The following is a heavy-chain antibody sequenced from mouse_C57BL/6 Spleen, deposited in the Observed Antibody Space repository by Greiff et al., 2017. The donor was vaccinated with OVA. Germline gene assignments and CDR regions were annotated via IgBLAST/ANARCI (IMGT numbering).Heavy chain of an antibody. D-gene: IGHD1-1*01. V-gene: IGHV1-80*01. CDR1: GYAFSSYW. J-gene: IGHJ4*01. CDR2: IYPGDGDT. Sequence: QVQLQQSGAELVKPGASVKISCKASGYAFSSYWMNWVKQRPGKGLEWIGQIYPGDGDTNYNGKFKGKATLTADKSSSTAYMQLSSLTSEDSAVYVCARRIYYYGSSSDYYAMDYWGQGTSVTVSS. CDR3: ARRIYYYGSSSDYYAMDY.